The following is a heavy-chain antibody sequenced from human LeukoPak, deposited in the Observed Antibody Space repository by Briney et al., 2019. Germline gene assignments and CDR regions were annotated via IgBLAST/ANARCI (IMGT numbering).Heavy chain of an antibody. D-gene: IGHD6-19*01. CDR2: IYHDGST. J-gene: IGHJ4*02. CDR3: ARGETYSSGWPYFDY. CDR1: GGSISTYF. V-gene: IGHV4-59*12. Sequence: SETLSLTCTVSGGSISTYFWSWIRQPPGKGLEWIGYIYHDGSTNYNPSLNRRVAISVDTSQNELSLKLTPVTAADTAVYYCARGETYSSGWPYFDYWGQGTLVTVSS.